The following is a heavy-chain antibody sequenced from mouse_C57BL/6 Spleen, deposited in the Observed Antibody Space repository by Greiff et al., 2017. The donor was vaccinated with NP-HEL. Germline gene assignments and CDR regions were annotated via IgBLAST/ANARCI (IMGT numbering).Heavy chain of an antibody. J-gene: IGHJ3*01. CDR2: INPYNGGT. Sequence: EVKLMESGPVLVKPGASVKMSCKASGYTFTDYYMNWVKQSPGKSLEWIGVINPYNGGTSYNQKFKGKATLTVDKSSSTAYMELNSLTSEDSAVYYCAGDPWFAYWGQGTLVTVSA. CDR1: GYTFTDYY. CDR3: AGDPWFAY. V-gene: IGHV1-19*01. D-gene: IGHD2-13*01.